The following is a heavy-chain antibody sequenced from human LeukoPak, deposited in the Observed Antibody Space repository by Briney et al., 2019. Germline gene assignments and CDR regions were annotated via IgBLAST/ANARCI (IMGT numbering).Heavy chain of an antibody. Sequence: GGSLRLSCAASGFTVSSNYMSWVRQAPGKGLEWVSVIYSGGSTYYADSVKGRFTISRDNSKNTLYLQMNSLRAEDTAVYYCAKDLRSPVDASDIWGQGTVVTVSS. CDR2: IYSGGST. V-gene: IGHV3-66*01. CDR3: AKDLRSPVDASDI. CDR1: GFTVSSNY. J-gene: IGHJ3*02.